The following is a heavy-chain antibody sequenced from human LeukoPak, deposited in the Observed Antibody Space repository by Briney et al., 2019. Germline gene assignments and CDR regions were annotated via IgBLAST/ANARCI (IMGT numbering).Heavy chain of an antibody. V-gene: IGHV4-30-4*08. Sequence: KPSQTLSLTCTVSGGSISSGDYYWSWIRQPPGKGLEWIGYIYYSGSTYYNPSLKSRVTISVDTSKNQFSLKLSSVTAADTAVYYCARGGCSSTSCYKTQNWFDPWGQGILATVSP. CDR2: IYYSGST. D-gene: IGHD2-2*01. CDR3: ARGGCSSTSCYKTQNWFDP. CDR1: GGSISSGDYY. J-gene: IGHJ5*02.